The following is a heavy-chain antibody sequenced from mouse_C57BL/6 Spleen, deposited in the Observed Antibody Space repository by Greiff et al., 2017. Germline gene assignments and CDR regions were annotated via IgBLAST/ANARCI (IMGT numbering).Heavy chain of an antibody. V-gene: IGHV5-4*01. J-gene: IGHJ4*01. CDR2: ISDGGSYT. CDR1: GFTFSSYA. CDR3: ARDRPMDY. Sequence: EVKLVESGGGLVKPGGSLKLSCAASGFTFSSYAMSWVRQTPEKRLEWVATISDGGSYTYYPDNVKGRFPISRDNAKNNLYLQMSHLKSEDTAMYYCARDRPMDYWGQGTSVTVSS.